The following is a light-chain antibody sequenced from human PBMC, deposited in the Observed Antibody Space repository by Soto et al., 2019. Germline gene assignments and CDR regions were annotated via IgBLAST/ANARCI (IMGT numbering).Light chain of an antibody. Sequence: QSALTQPPSASGSPGQSVTISCTGTSSDVGDYNYVSWYQQHPGKAPKLMIYDVSKGPSGVPDRFSGSKSGNTASLTVSGLQAEDEAGYYCSSYAGSNNWVFGGGTKLTVL. CDR1: SSDVGDYNY. V-gene: IGLV2-8*01. CDR2: DVS. CDR3: SSYAGSNNWV. J-gene: IGLJ3*02.